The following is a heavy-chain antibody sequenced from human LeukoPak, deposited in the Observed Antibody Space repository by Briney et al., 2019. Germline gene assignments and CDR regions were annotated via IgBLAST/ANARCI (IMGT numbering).Heavy chain of an antibody. J-gene: IGHJ5*02. CDR3: ARDRGSSFRSFDR. V-gene: IGHV3-48*04. CDR1: GFTFSSYS. D-gene: IGHD5-24*01. CDR2: ISSSSSTT. Sequence: GGSLRLSCAASGFTFSSYSMNWVRQAPGKGLEWVSYISSSSSTTYYADSVKSRFTISRDNAKNSLYLQMNSLSAEDTAVYYCARDRGSSFRSFDRWGKGTLVTVSS.